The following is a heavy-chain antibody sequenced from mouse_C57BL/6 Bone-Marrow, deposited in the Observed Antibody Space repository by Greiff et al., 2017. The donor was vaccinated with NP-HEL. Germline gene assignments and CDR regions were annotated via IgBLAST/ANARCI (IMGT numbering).Heavy chain of an antibody. Sequence: QVQLQQPGAELVQPGASVKMSCTASGYTFTSYWITWVKQRPGQGLEWIGDISTGSGSTNYNETFKSKATLTVDTSSRPAYMQLSSLTSEDAAVYYCAVDPSGAMDYWGQGTSGTVAS. CDR3: AVDPSGAMDY. V-gene: IGHV1-55*01. J-gene: IGHJ4*01. CDR2: ISTGSGST. D-gene: IGHD3-1*01. CDR1: GYTFTSYW.